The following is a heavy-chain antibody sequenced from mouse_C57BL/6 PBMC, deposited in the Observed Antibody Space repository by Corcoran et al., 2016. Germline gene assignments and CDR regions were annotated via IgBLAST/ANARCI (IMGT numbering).Heavy chain of an antibody. CDR3: ARGDYYGYFDY. D-gene: IGHD1-1*01. CDR1: GYTFTDYY. J-gene: IGHJ2*01. CDR2: INPNNGGT. V-gene: IGHV1-26*01. Sequence: EVQLQQSGPELVKPGASVKISCKASGYTFTDYYMNWVKQSHGKSLEWIGDINPNNGGTSYNQKFKGKATLTVDKSSSTAYMELRSLPSEDSAVYYCARGDYYGYFDYWGQGTTLTVSS.